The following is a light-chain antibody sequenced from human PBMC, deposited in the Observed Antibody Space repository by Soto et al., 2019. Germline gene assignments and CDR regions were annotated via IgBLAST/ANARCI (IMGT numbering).Light chain of an antibody. V-gene: IGKV3-20*01. J-gene: IGKJ5*01. CDR2: GAS. Sequence: EIVLTQSPGTLSLSPGERATLSCRASQSLTNTDLAWYQQRPGQAPRLLIYGASTRAAGIPDRFSGSGSGTDFTLTITRLEPEDSAVYFCQQYTGPPTTFGQGTRLENK. CDR1: QSLTNTD. CDR3: QQYTGPPTT.